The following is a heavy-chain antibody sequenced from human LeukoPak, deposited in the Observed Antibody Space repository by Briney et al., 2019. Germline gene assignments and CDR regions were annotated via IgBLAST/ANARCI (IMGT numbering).Heavy chain of an antibody. V-gene: IGHV3-48*02. CDR1: GFSFSSYS. CDR3: VRELYFYDSSGYYY. J-gene: IGHJ4*02. Sequence: PGGSLRLSCAAPGFSFSSYSMNWVRQAPGKGLEWVSYISSSSSRIYYADSVKGRFTISRDNAKNSLYLQMNSLRDEDTAVYYCVRELYFYDSSGYYYWGQGTLVTVSS. CDR2: ISSSSSRI. D-gene: IGHD3-22*01.